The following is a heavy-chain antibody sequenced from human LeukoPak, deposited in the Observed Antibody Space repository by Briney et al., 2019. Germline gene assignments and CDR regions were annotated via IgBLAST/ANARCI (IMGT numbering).Heavy chain of an antibody. D-gene: IGHD3-9*01. J-gene: IGHJ4*02. Sequence: GGSLRLSCAASGFTFSSYAMSWVRQAPGKGLEWVSAISGSGGSTYYADSVKGRFTISRDNSKNTLYLQMNSLSAEDTAVSYCAAPPPTYYDILTGSIFDYWGQGTLVTVSS. CDR2: ISGSGGST. V-gene: IGHV3-23*01. CDR1: GFTFSSYA. CDR3: AAPPPTYYDILTGSIFDY.